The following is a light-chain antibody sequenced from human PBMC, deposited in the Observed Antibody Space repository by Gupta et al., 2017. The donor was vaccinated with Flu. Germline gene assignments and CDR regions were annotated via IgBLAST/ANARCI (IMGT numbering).Light chain of an antibody. CDR1: ASDVGGYHS. CDR2: DVS. J-gene: IGLJ3*02. CDR3: CSYAGSFTWV. Sequence: HSALTQPRSGCGSPRPSLTISFTGTASDVGGYHSVPYYHQPPGKAPIVMIYDVSLLPSGVPDRFSGSKSGNTAPLIISGLQAEDEADYYCCSYAGSFTWVFGGGTKLTVL. V-gene: IGLV2-11*01.